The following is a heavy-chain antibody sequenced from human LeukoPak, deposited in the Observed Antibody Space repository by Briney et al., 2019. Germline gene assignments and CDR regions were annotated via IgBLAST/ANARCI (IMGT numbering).Heavy chain of an antibody. CDR3: AREGPPFDY. V-gene: IGHV1-2*04. CDR1: GYTFTAYY. J-gene: IGHJ4*02. CDR2: INPNSRGT. Sequence: GESLKISCKASGYTFTAYYMHWVRQAPGQGLEWMGWINPNSRGTNYAQKFQGWVTMTRDTSISTAYMELSRLRSDDTAVYYCAREGPPFDYWGQGTLVTVSS.